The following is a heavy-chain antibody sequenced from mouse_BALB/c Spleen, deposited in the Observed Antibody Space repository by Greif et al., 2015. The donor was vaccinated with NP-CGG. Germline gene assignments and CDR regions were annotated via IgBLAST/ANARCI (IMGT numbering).Heavy chain of an antibody. CDR3: ARDGYYVRDY. CDR1: GFTFSNFG. CDR2: IRSDSSTI. Sequence: DVMLVVSGGGLVQPGGSRKLSCAASGFTFSNFGMHWVRQAPEKGLEWVAYIRSDSSTISYADTVKGRFTLSRDNPKNTLYLQMTSIRSEDAAKYYSARDGYYVRDYWGQGTTLSVSS. D-gene: IGHD2-3*01. V-gene: IGHV5-17*02. J-gene: IGHJ2*01.